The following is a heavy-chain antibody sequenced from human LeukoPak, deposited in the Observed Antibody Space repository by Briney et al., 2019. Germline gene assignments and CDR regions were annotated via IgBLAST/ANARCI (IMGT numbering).Heavy chain of an antibody. V-gene: IGHV1-46*01. CDR1: GYTFTSYY. J-gene: IGHJ1*01. Sequence: GASVNVSCMASGYTFTSYYMHWVRQAPGHGLEWMGIINPIGGSTSYAQKFQGTVTMTRDTSTSSAYMDLSSLRSEDAGVCYCAGGYYYSSVQHWGQGTLVTVSS. D-gene: IGHD3-22*01. CDR2: INPIGGST. CDR3: AGGYYYSSVQH.